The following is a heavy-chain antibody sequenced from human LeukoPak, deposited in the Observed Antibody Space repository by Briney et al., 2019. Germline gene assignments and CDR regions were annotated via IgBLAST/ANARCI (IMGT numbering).Heavy chain of an antibody. J-gene: IGHJ4*02. Sequence: SETLSLTCAVYGGSFSGYYWSWIRQPPGKGLEWIGEINHSGSTNYNPSLKSRVTISVDTSKNQFSLKLSSVTAADTAVYYCARHVWLQPFDYWGQGTLVTVSS. CDR2: INHSGST. D-gene: IGHD3-9*01. CDR1: GGSFSGYY. V-gene: IGHV4-34*01. CDR3: ARHVWLQPFDY.